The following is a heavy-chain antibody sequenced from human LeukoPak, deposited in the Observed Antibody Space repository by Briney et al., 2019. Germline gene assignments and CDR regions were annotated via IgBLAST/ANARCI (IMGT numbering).Heavy chain of an antibody. J-gene: IGHJ5*02. CDR2: MNPNSGNT. V-gene: IGHV1-8*01. Sequence: GASVKVSCKASGYTFTSYDINWVRQAPGQGLEWMGWMNPNSGNTGYAQKFQGRVTMTGNTSISTAYMELSSLRAEDTAVYYCARELRTGFDPWGQGTLVTVSS. CDR1: GYTFTSYD. CDR3: ARELRTGFDP. D-gene: IGHD2-15*01.